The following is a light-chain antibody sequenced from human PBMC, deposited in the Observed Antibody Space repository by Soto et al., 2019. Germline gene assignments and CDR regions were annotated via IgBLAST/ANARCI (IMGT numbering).Light chain of an antibody. CDR2: AAS. J-gene: IGKJ1*01. Sequence: IRMTQSPSSLSASTGDRVTITCRPSQGISRYLAWYQQKPGKAPKLLIYAASTLQSGVPSRFSGSGSGTDFTLTISSLQPEDVATYYCQKYNSAPRTFSQGTKVDI. CDR1: QGISRY. CDR3: QKYNSAPRT. V-gene: IGKV1-27*01.